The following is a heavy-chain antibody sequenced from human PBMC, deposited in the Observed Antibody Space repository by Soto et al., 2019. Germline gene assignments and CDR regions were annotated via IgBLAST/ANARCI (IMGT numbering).Heavy chain of an antibody. CDR2: INDSGNI. D-gene: IGHD3-10*01. J-gene: IGHJ6*03. V-gene: IGHV4-34*01. Sequence: QVQLQQWGAGLLKPSETLSLTCAVYGGSFSGYQWTWIRQTPGKGLEWIGEINDSGNINYNPSLKSPVTIFLDTPKKQISLKLISVTAADTAVYSCARGLILWFGELSRRGGYYYCMDVWGEGTTVIVSS. CDR3: ARGLILWFGELSRRGGYYYCMDV. CDR1: GGSFSGYQ.